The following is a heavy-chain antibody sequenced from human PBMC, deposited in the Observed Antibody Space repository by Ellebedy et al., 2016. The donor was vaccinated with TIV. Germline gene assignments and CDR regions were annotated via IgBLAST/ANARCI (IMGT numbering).Heavy chain of an antibody. Sequence: MPSETLSLTCAVSGDSISSSNWWSWVRQPPGKGLEWIGEIWHSGSTNYNPSLKSRVSMSVDKSKNQFSLNLNSVSAADTAVYYCVKENYGMDVWGQGTTVIVSS. CDR2: IWHSGST. CDR1: GDSISSSNW. CDR3: VKENYGMDV. J-gene: IGHJ6*02. V-gene: IGHV4-4*02.